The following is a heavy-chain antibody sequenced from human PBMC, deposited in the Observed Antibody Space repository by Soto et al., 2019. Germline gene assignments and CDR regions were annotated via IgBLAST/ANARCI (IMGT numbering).Heavy chain of an antibody. V-gene: IGHV3-30-3*01. CDR1: GFTFSSYA. CDR2: ISYDGSNK. D-gene: IGHD5-18*01. Sequence: QVQLVESGGGVVQPGRSLRLSCAASGFTFSSYAMHWVRQAPGKGLEWVAVISYDGSNKYYADSVKGRFTISRDNSKNTLYLQMNSLRAEDTAVYYCARGYSYGYEGPFDYWGQGTLVTVSS. CDR3: ARGYSYGYEGPFDY. J-gene: IGHJ4*02.